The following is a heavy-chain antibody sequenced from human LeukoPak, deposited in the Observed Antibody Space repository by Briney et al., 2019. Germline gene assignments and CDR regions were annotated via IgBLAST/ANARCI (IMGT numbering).Heavy chain of an antibody. V-gene: IGHV1-3*01. Sequence: GASVKVSCKASGGTFSSYAISWVRQAPGQSLEWMGWINGGNGNTKYSEKFQGRVTIIRDTSASTAYMELSSLRSEDTAVYYCARVPLHDDSGHYYPHWGQGTLVTVSS. D-gene: IGHD3-22*01. CDR3: ARVPLHDDSGHYYPH. J-gene: IGHJ1*01. CDR1: GGTFSSYA. CDR2: INGGNGNT.